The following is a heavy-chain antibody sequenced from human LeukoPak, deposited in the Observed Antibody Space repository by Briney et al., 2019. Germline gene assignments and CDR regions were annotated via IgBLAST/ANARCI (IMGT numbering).Heavy chain of an antibody. Sequence: ASVKVSCKASGYTFTGYYMHWVRQAPGQGLEWMGWINPNSGGTNYAQKFQGRVTMTRDTSISTAYMELSRLRSDDTAVYYCATGLRFLEWLLPNYYYYGMDVWGQGTTVTVS. CDR2: INPNSGGT. J-gene: IGHJ6*02. CDR3: ATGLRFLEWLLPNYYYYGMDV. CDR1: GYTFTGYY. D-gene: IGHD3-3*01. V-gene: IGHV1-2*02.